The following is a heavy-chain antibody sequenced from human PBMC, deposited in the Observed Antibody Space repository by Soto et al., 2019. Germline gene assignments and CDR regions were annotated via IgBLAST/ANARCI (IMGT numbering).Heavy chain of an antibody. D-gene: IGHD2-15*01. CDR1: GGSISSYY. J-gene: IGHJ4*02. CDR2: IYYSGST. Sequence: SETLSLTCTVSGGSISSYYWSWIRQPPGKGLEWIGYIYYSGSTNYNPSLKSRVTISVDTSMNQFSLKLSSVTAADTAVYYCARDSGSYFDYWGQGTLVTVSS. V-gene: IGHV4-59*01. CDR3: ARDSGSYFDY.